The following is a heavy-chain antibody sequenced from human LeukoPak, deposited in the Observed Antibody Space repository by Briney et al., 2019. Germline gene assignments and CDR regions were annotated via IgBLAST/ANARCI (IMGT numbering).Heavy chain of an antibody. V-gene: IGHV4-4*07. CDR1: GGSISSYY. D-gene: IGHD1-26*01. CDR3: AREVGATFYYYYYMDV. CDR2: IYTSGST. Sequence: PSETLSLTCTVSGGSISSYYWSWIRQPAGKGLEWIGRIYTSGSTNYNPSLKSRVTMSVDTSKNQFSLKLSSVTAADTAVYYCAREVGATFYYYYYMDVWGKGTTVTISS. J-gene: IGHJ6*03.